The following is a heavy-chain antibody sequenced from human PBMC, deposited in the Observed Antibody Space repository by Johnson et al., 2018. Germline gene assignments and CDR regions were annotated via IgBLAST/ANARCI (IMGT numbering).Heavy chain of an antibody. Sequence: VQLVESGGGLVQPGGSLRLSCAASGFTFSDHYMDWVRQAPGKGLEWVGRNRNKANSYTTEYAASVKGRFTISRDDSKNSLHLQMNSLKTEDTAVYYCARVMRSIGYSSFEYFQHWGQGTLVTVSS. CDR3: ARVMRSIGYSSFEYFQH. V-gene: IGHV3-72*01. CDR1: GFTFSDHY. CDR2: NRNKANSYTT. D-gene: IGHD6-6*01. J-gene: IGHJ1*01.